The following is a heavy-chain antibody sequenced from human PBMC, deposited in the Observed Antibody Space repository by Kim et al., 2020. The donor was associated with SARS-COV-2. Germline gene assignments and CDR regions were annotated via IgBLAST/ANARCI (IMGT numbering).Heavy chain of an antibody. Sequence: SQTLSLTCAISGDSVSSNSAAWNWIRQSPSRGLEWLGRTYYRSKWYNDYAVSVKSRITINPDTSKNQFSLQLNSVTPEDTAVYYCARGGGPRDSSGYVVDIWGQGTMVTVSS. CDR3: ARGGGPRDSSGYVVDI. J-gene: IGHJ3*02. D-gene: IGHD3-22*01. CDR1: GDSVSSNSAA. CDR2: TYYRSKWYN. V-gene: IGHV6-1*01.